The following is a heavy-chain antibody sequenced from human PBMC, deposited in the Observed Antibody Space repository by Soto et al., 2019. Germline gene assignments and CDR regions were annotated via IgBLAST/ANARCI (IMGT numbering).Heavy chain of an antibody. J-gene: IGHJ4*02. D-gene: IGHD1-1*01. CDR3: ARGRYGDY. CDR1: GYTFTSYG. Sequence: QFHLVQSGAEVKKPGASVKVSCKASGYTFTSYGITWVRQAPGQGLEWMGWISAHNGNTEYAQKLQGRVILTRDTPTSTSDMELRRLRSDDTAVDYCARGRYGDYWGQGALVTVSS. CDR2: ISAHNGNT. V-gene: IGHV1-18*01.